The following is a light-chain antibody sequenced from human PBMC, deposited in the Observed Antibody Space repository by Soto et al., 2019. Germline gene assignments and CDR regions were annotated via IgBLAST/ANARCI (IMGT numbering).Light chain of an antibody. Sequence: DIQMTQSPSSLSASVGDRVTITCRASQSIRTYLNWYQQKPGKAPKFLIYAASRLQSGVPSRFSGSGSGTDFTLTISSLQPEDFATYYCKQNFSTPLTFAGGTKVDIK. CDR3: KQNFSTPLT. CDR1: QSIRTY. J-gene: IGKJ4*01. V-gene: IGKV1-39*01. CDR2: AAS.